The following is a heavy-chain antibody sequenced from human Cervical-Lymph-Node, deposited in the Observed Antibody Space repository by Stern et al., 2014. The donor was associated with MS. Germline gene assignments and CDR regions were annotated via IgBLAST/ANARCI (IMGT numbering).Heavy chain of an antibody. V-gene: IGHV3-33*01. CDR3: ARDAKGTPRSYSSSWYTGY. CDR2: IWYDGSNK. D-gene: IGHD6-13*01. CDR1: GFTFSSYG. J-gene: IGHJ4*02. Sequence: VQLVESGGGVVQPGRSLRLSCAASGFTFSSYGMHWVRQAPGKGLEWVAVIWYDGSNKYYADSVKGRFTISRDNSKNTLYLQMNSLRAEDTAVYYCARDAKGTPRSYSSSWYTGYGGQGTLVTVSS.